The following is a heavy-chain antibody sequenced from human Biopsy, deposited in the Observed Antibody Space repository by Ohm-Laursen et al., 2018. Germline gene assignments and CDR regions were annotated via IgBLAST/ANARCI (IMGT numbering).Heavy chain of an antibody. Sequence: SDTLSLTCTVSGGSVSSNVAYWAWIRQPPGKGLESIGSIFYSGITYYNPSLQSRVTMSVDTSKNQFSLNLTSVTAEDTAVYYCARHPTGFWFDPWGQGTLVSVSS. CDR1: GGSVSSNVAY. CDR2: IFYSGIT. CDR3: ARHPTGFWFDP. V-gene: IGHV4-39*01. J-gene: IGHJ5*02.